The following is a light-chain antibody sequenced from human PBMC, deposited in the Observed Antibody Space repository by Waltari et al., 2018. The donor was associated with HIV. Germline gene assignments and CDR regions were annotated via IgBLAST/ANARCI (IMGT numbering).Light chain of an antibody. J-gene: IGLJ1*01. CDR3: AAWNDSLSGYV. CDR1: SSNIGDNY. Sequence: QPVLTQPPSASGTPGQRVTISCSGSSSNIGDNYVYWYQQLPDTAPKLLIYRNNQRPSGVPDRFSGSKSGTSASLAISGLRSEDEADYYCAAWNDSLSGYVFGTGTKVTV. V-gene: IGLV1-47*01. CDR2: RNN.